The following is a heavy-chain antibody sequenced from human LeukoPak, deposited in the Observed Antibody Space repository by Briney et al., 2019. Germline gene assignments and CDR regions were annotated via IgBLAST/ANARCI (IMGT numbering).Heavy chain of an antibody. Sequence: PSETLSLTCTVSGASISNYYWSWIRQTPEKGLEWMGHIHSSGGSSYYPSLKSRLNLSIDTSRNQLSLKLPSVTAADTAVYFCARLGSYHDFWGQGALVTVSS. D-gene: IGHD1-26*01. CDR2: IHSSGGS. CDR1: GASISNYY. V-gene: IGHV4-4*09. CDR3: ARLGSYHDF. J-gene: IGHJ4*02.